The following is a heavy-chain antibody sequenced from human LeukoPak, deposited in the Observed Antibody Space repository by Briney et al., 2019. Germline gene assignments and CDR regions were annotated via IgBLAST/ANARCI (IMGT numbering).Heavy chain of an antibody. CDR2: TSSSDAGT. CDR3: AKEGYCSGGSCYGPGY. D-gene: IGHD2-15*01. J-gene: IGHJ4*02. V-gene: IGHV3-23*01. Sequence: QPGGSLRLSCAASGFTLSTYAMSWVRQTPGKGLEWVAATSSSDAGTYHADSVRGRFTISRDNSKNTLYLQMNSLRAEDTAVYYCAKEGYCSGGSCYGPGYWGQGTLVTVSS. CDR1: GFTLSTYA.